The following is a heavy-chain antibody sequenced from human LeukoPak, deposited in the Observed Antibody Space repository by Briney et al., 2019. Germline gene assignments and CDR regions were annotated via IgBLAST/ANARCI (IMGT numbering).Heavy chain of an antibody. CDR3: AREVSEGFDF. Sequence: GGSLRLSCAASGFTFSGSAMHWVRQASGKGLEWVGRIRSKANSYATAYAASVKGRFTISRDDSKNTAYLQMNSLRAEDTALYYCAREVSEGFDFWGQGTLVTVSS. CDR2: IRSKANSYAT. D-gene: IGHD3-22*01. J-gene: IGHJ4*02. V-gene: IGHV3-73*01. CDR1: GFTFSGSA.